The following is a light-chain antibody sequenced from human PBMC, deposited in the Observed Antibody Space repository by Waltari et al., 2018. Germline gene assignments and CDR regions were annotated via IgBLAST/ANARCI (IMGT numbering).Light chain of an antibody. CDR2: VNRDGSH. V-gene: IGLV4-69*01. Sequence: QLVLTQSPSASASLGASVKLTCTLTSGHSNYAIAWHQQQPQKGPRYLMKVNRDGSHSKGDGIPDRFSGSSSGAERYLTISSLQSEDEADYYCQTWDTDIRVVFGGGTKLTVL. CDR1: SGHSNYA. J-gene: IGLJ2*01. CDR3: QTWDTDIRVV.